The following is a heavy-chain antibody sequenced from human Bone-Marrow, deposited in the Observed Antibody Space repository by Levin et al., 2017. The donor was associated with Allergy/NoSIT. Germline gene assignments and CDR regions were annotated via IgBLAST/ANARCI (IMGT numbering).Heavy chain of an antibody. J-gene: IGHJ6*02. D-gene: IGHD1-7*01. CDR1: GFTFDDYA. CDR3: AKGTRGTTFLDYYYYGMDV. Sequence: SLKISCAASGFTFDDYAMHWVRQASGKGLEWVSGISWNSGSIGYADSVKGRFTISRDNAKNSLYLQMNSLRAEDTALYYCAKGTRGTTFLDYYYYGMDVWGQGTTVTVSS. V-gene: IGHV3-9*01. CDR2: ISWNSGSI.